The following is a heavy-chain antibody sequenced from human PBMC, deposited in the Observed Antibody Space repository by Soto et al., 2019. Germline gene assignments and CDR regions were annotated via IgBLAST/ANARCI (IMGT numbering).Heavy chain of an antibody. Sequence: VSLKIAFKGSGYSCASYWIGWVRQIPGKGLEWMGIIYPGDSDTRYSPFFQGQVTISADKSISTAYLQWSSLKASDTAMYYCARQPSIATLTDYYYYGMDVWGQGTTVTVSS. J-gene: IGHJ6*02. CDR2: IYPGDSDT. CDR1: GYSCASYW. V-gene: IGHV5-51*01. CDR3: ARQPSIATLTDYYYYGMDV. D-gene: IGHD6-6*01.